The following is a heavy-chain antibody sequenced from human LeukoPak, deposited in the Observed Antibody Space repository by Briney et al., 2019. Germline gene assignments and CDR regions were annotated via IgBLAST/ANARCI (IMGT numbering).Heavy chain of an antibody. J-gene: IGHJ4*02. Sequence: SETLSLTCAVYGGSFSGYYWSWIRQPPGKGLEWIGEINHSGSTNYNPSLKSRVTISVDTSKNQFSLKLSSVTAAVTAVYYCARADILTGGFDYWGQGTLVTVSS. CDR3: ARADILTGGFDY. D-gene: IGHD3-9*01. CDR2: INHSGST. V-gene: IGHV4-34*01. CDR1: GGSFSGYY.